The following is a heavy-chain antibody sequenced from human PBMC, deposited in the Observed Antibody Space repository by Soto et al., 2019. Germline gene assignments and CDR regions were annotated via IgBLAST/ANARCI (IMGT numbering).Heavy chain of an antibody. CDR3: ARSSWSSWYVSTSGKGDY. CDR2: MNPNSGNT. J-gene: IGHJ4*02. V-gene: IGHV1-8*01. D-gene: IGHD6-13*01. CDR1: GYTFTSYD. Sequence: GASVKVSCKASGYTFTSYDINWVRQATGQGLEWMGWMNPNSGNTGYAQKFQGRVTMTRNTSISTAYMELSSLRSEDTAVYYCARSSWSSWYVSTSGKGDYWGQGTLVTVYS.